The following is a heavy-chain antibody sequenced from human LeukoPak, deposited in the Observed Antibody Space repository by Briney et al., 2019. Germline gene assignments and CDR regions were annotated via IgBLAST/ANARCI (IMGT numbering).Heavy chain of an antibody. CDR1: GFTFSSYE. J-gene: IGHJ4*02. CDR2: IDSSGSTI. CDR3: ARGNSNYHDSSGYYPNPHFDY. Sequence: PGGSLRLSCAASGFTFSSYEMHWVRQAPGKGLEWVSYIDSSGSTIYYADSVKGRFTISRDNAKNPLYLQMKSLRAEDTAVYYCARGNSNYHDSSGYYPNPHFDYWGQGTLVTVSS. V-gene: IGHV3-48*03. D-gene: IGHD3-22*01.